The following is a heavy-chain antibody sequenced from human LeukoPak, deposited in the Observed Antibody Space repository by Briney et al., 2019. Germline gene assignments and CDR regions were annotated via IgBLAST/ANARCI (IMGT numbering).Heavy chain of an antibody. CDR2: IIPIFGTA. CDR1: GGTFSSYA. J-gene: IGHJ6*03. Sequence: SVKVSCKASGGTFSSYAFSWVRQAPGQGLEWMGGIIPIFGTANCAQKFQGRVTITADESTSTAYMELSSLRSEDTAVYYCARATDYYYYYYMDVWGKGTTVTVSS. V-gene: IGHV1-69*13. CDR3: ARATDYYYYYYMDV. D-gene: IGHD4-11*01.